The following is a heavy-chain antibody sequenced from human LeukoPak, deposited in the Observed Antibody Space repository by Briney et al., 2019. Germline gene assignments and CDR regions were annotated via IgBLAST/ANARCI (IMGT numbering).Heavy chain of an antibody. CDR2: IKQDGSEK. Sequence: PGGSLRLSCAASGFTFSSYWMSWVRQAPGKGLEWVANIKQDGSEKYYVDSVKGRFTISRDNAKNSLSLQMNSLRAEDTAVYYCARCAYCSGGSCYSSMSWFDPWGQGTLVTVSS. CDR3: ARCAYCSGGSCYSSMSWFDP. D-gene: IGHD2-15*01. CDR1: GFTFSSYW. J-gene: IGHJ5*02. V-gene: IGHV3-7*01.